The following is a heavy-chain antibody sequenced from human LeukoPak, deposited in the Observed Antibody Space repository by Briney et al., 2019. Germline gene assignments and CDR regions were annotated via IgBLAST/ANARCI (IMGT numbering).Heavy chain of an antibody. CDR3: ARGPTTALYYFDY. CDR2: IYSGGST. J-gene: IGHJ4*02. CDR1: GFTVSSNY. V-gene: IGHV3-66*01. D-gene: IGHD4-17*01. Sequence: GGSLRLSCAASGFTVSSNYMSWVRQAPGKGLEWVSVIYSGGSTYYADFVKGRFTISRDNSKNTLYLQMNSLRAEDTAVYYCARGPTTALYYFDYWGQGTLVTVSS.